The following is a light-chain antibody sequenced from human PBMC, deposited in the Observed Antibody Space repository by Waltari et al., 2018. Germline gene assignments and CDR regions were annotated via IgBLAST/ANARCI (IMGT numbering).Light chain of an antibody. CDR3: CSYAGSTLV. J-gene: IGLJ3*02. Sequence: QSALTQPASVSGSPGQSITISCTGTSSDVGNYDLVSWYQQHPGKVPKLIIYEGSKRPSGVSNRFSGSKPGNTASLTISGLQAEDEADYYCCSYAGSTLVFGGGTKLTVL. V-gene: IGLV2-23*01. CDR2: EGS. CDR1: SSDVGNYDL.